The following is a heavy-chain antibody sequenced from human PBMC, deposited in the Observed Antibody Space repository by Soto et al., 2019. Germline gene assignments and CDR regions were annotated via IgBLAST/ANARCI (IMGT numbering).Heavy chain of an antibody. Sequence: GXSVKGACQGARYSLSRYYGDWGRQSPGQGLEWMGWINPNSGGTNYAQKFQGRVTMTRDTSISTAYMELSRLRSDDTAVYCCARRAEGGVPYGIRVRWFDPWGQGTLVTVSS. CDR3: ARRAEGGVPYGIRVRWFDP. D-gene: IGHD4-17*01. CDR2: INPNSGGT. J-gene: IGHJ5*02. CDR1: RYSLSRYY. V-gene: IGHV1-2*02.